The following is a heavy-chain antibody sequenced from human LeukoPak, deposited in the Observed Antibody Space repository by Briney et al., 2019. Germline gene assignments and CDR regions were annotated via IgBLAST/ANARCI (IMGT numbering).Heavy chain of an antibody. V-gene: IGHV3-53*05. CDR1: EFTVSSNY. D-gene: IGHD6-13*01. CDR2: IYSGGST. Sequence: PGGSLRLSCAASEFTVSSNYMSWVRQAPGKGLEWVSVIYSGGSTYYADSVKGRFTISRDNSKNTLYLQMNSLRAEDTAVYYCARDRAAAAPYYFDYWGQGTLVTVSS. J-gene: IGHJ4*02. CDR3: ARDRAAAAPYYFDY.